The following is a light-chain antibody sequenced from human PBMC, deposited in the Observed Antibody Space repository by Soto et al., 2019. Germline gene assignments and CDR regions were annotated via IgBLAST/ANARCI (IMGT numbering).Light chain of an antibody. CDR2: GAF. CDR1: QIVHSAY. Sequence: DIVLTQSPGTPPLSPGERVTLSCTASQIVHSAYLAWYHQEPGQAPRLLIYGAFNRATGIPDRFSGCGSGTDFKLSIRRLEPVDFVVYFGHQDGKSPRTFGQGTKVEIK. V-gene: IGKV3-20*01. J-gene: IGKJ1*01. CDR3: HQDGKSPRT.